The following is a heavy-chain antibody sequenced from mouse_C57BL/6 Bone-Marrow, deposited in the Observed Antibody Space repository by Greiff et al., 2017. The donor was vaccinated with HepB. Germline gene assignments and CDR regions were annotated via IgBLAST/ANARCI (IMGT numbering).Heavy chain of an antibody. CDR3: ARRGGYYYGSSQLWYFDV. D-gene: IGHD1-1*01. V-gene: IGHV5-15*01. J-gene: IGHJ1*03. CDR2: ISNLAYSI. CDR1: GFTFSDYG. Sequence: EVKVVESGGGLVQPGGSLKLSCAASGFTFSDYGMAWVRQAPRKGPEWVAFISNLAYSIYYADTVTGRFTISRENAKNTLYLEMSSLRSEDTAMYYCARRGGYYYGSSQLWYFDVWGTGTTVTVSS.